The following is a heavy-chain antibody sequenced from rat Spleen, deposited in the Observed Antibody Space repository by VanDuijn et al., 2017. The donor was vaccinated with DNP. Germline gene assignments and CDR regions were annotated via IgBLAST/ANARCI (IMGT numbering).Heavy chain of an antibody. CDR3: ARWGYWYFDF. Sequence: EVELQASALGLVQPSQSLSLTCSVTGYSVPRNYWGLIRKFPGNKMEWIGHISYSGSNSSNPSLKSRISINRDTSKNQYFLQLNSVTTEDTATYYCARWGYWYFDFWGPGTMVTVSS. CDR1: GYSVPRNY. J-gene: IGHJ1*01. V-gene: IGHV3-1*01. CDR2: ISYSGSN.